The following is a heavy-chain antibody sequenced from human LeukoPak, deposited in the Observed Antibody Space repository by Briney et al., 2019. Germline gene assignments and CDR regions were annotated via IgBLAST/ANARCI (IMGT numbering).Heavy chain of an antibody. CDR1: GGSISSSDYY. Sequence: SETLSLTCTVYGGSISSSDYYWGWLRQPPGKGLDWVGYIYYSGSTYYNPSLKSRVTISVDTSKNQFSLKLSSVTAADTAVYYCARGEDGHNYRLIDYWGQGTLVTVSS. CDR2: IYYSGST. D-gene: IGHD5-24*01. V-gene: IGHV4-30-4*08. CDR3: ARGEDGHNYRLIDY. J-gene: IGHJ4*02.